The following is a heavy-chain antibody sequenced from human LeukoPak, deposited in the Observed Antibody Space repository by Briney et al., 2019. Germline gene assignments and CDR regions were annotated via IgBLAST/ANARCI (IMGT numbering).Heavy chain of an antibody. CDR3: ARDRDNSYDY. D-gene: IGHD2-15*01. V-gene: IGHV3-53*01. Sequence: GGSLRLSCAASGFAVSSNYMSWVRQAPGKGLEWVSVIYSGGSTYYADSMKGRFTISRDNSKNTLYLQMNSLRAEDTAVYYCARDRDNSYDYWGQGTLVTVSS. CDR1: GFAVSSNY. J-gene: IGHJ4*02. CDR2: IYSGGST.